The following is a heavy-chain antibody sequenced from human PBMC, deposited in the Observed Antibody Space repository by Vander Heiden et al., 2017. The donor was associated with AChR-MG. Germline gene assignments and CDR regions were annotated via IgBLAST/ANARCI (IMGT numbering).Heavy chain of an antibody. V-gene: IGHV4-59*01. CDR1: TGPISSYY. CDR3: ARVAGGHPKNYGFDV. J-gene: IGHJ6*02. Sequence: QVQLQESGPELVKPSETLSLTCRVFTGPISSYYWNWIRQAPGKGLEWIGYIQHRGSTNYNPSLKSRVTISVDTSKNVFSLSLSSVTAADTAVYYCARVAGGHPKNYGFDVWGQGTTVTVSS. D-gene: IGHD6-19*01. CDR2: IQHRGST.